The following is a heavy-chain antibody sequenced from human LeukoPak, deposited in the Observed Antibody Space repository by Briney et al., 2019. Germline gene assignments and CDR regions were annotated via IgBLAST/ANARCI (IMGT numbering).Heavy chain of an antibody. Sequence: GGSLRLSCAASGFTFNSFGMHWVRQARVNGLEWVALISYDGSNKYFADSVKGRFTISRDNSKNTLYLQMNSLRAEDTAVYYCAKDYDSSGWAAFDIWGQGTMVTVSS. CDR1: GFTFNSFG. J-gene: IGHJ3*02. D-gene: IGHD3-22*01. CDR2: ISYDGSNK. V-gene: IGHV3-30*18. CDR3: AKDYDSSGWAAFDI.